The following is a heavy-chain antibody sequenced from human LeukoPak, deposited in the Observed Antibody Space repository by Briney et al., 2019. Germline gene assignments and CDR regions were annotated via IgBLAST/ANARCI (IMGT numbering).Heavy chain of an antibody. CDR2: FDPEDGEK. CDR1: GYSLTDSP. CDR3: ARGQTGYCSSTSCPYYYYYYMDV. J-gene: IGHJ6*03. V-gene: IGHV1-24*01. D-gene: IGHD2-2*03. Sequence: ASVKVSCKVSGYSLTDSPMHWVRQAPGKGLEWMGGFDPEDGEKIYAQEFQGRVTLTDDTSTDTTYMELSRLRSDDTAVYYCARGQTGYCSSTSCPYYYYYYMDVWGKGTTVTVSS.